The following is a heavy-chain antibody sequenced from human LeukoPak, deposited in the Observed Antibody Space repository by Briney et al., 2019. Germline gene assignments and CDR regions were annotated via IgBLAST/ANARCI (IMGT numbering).Heavy chain of an antibody. CDR1: GFSLSTSGVG. CDR2: IYWDDDK. Sequence: SGPTLVNPTQTLTLPCTFSGFSLSTSGVGVGWIRQPPGKALEWLALIYWDDDKRYSPSLKSRLTITKDTSKNQVVLTMTNKDPVDKATNYCSQRGTYCKCSSCYSGRGQGTLVTGFS. CDR3: SQRGTYCKCSSCYSG. V-gene: IGHV2-5*02. J-gene: IGHJ4*02. D-gene: IGHD2-2*01.